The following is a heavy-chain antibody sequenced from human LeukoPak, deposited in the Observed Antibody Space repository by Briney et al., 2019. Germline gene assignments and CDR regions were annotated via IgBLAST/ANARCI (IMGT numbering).Heavy chain of an antibody. CDR1: GYTFTSYY. Sequence: ASVKVSCKASGYTFTSYYMHWVRQAPGQGLEWMGGIIPIFGTANYAQKFQGRVTITTDESTSTAYMELSSLRSEDTAVYYCARALTGFYYFDYWGQGTLVTVSS. V-gene: IGHV1-69*05. J-gene: IGHJ4*02. CDR3: ARALTGFYYFDY. CDR2: IIPIFGTA. D-gene: IGHD3-3*01.